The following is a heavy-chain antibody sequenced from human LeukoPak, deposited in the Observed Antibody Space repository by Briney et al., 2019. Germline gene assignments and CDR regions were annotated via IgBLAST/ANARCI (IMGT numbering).Heavy chain of an antibody. CDR2: ISSSGSTI. D-gene: IGHD2-15*01. CDR3: ARVCSGGSCYPTTTDY. V-gene: IGHV3-48*03. Sequence: QPGGSLRLSCAASGFTFSSYEMNWVRQAPGKGLEWVSYISSSGSTIYYADSVKGRFTISRDNAKNSLYLQMNSLRAEDTAVYYCARVCSGGSCYPTTTDYWGQGTLVTVSS. CDR1: GFTFSSYE. J-gene: IGHJ4*02.